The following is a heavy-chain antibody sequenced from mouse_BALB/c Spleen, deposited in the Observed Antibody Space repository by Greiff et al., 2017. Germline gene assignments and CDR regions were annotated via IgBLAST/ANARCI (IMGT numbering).Heavy chain of an antibody. D-gene: IGHD2-4*01. CDR2: IWAGGST. CDR3: ASYDYDAFAY. CDR1: GFSLTSYG. V-gene: IGHV2-9*02. Sequence: VKLMESGPGLVAPSQSLSITCTVSGFSLTSYGVHWVRQPPGKGLEWLGVIWAGGSTNYNSALMSRLSISKDNSKSQVFLKMNSLQTDDTAMYYCASYDYDAFAYWGQGTLVTVSA. J-gene: IGHJ3*01.